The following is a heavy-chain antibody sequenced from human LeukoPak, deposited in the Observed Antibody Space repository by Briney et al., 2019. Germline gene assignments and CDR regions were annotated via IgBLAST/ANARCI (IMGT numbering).Heavy chain of an antibody. V-gene: IGHV3-13*01. Sequence: GVSLRLSCAASVFTFSSYDMHCVREATGKGLEWVSAIGTAGDTYYPGSVKGRLTISRENAKNSLYLQMNSLRAGDTAVYYCARAFGGVIANWGQGTLVTVSS. D-gene: IGHD3-16*02. CDR3: ARAFGGVIAN. CDR2: IGTAGDT. CDR1: VFTFSSYD. J-gene: IGHJ4*02.